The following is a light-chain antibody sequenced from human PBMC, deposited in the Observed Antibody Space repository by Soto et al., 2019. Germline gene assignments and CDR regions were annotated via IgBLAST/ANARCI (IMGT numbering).Light chain of an antibody. J-gene: IGKJ2*01. CDR2: EAS. CDR1: QDITNY. Sequence: DIQMTQSPSSLSASAGDRVNITCQASQDITNYLNWFQQKLGKAPKVLISEASFLQTGVPARFSGSESGTDFTFSISSLQPEDIATYYCQQYEKPPYTFGQGTKVEIK. CDR3: QQYEKPPYT. V-gene: IGKV1-33*01.